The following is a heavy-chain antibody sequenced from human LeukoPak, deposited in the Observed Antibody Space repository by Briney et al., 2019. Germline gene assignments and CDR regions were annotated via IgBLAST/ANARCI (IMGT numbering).Heavy chain of an antibody. CDR3: ARQQDLKFILSCGGYYFDV. Sequence: PGGSLRLSCAASGLTHRRMSWVCHAPGRGLQWVANIKYDGTEKNYVESVRGRFTIELDNATTSVFLQMTGLRGDDTAIYYCARQQDLKFILSCGGYYFDVWGQGSLVTVSS. CDR2: IKYDGTEK. J-gene: IGHJ4*02. CDR1: GLTHRR. D-gene: IGHD3-16*01. V-gene: IGHV3-7*01.